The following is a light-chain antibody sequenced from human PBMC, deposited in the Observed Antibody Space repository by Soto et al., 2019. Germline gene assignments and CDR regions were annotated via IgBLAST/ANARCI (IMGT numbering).Light chain of an antibody. Sequence: QSALAQPASVSGSPGQSITISCSGTSSDVGSYNLVSWYQQHPGKAPKLMIYEVSKRRSGVSNRFSGSKSGNTASLTISGLQAEDEADYYCCSYAGSSPYVFGTGTKVTVL. V-gene: IGLV2-23*02. CDR3: CSYAGSSPYV. J-gene: IGLJ1*01. CDR2: EVS. CDR1: SSDVGSYNL.